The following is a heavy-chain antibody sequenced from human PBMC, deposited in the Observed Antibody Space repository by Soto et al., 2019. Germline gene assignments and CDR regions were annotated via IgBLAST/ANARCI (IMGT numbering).Heavy chain of an antibody. CDR1: GFSLSTSGVG. CDR3: AHITDTAMVLAYSDL. CDR2: IYWDDDK. Sequence: QITLKESGPTLVKPTQTLTLTCTFSGFSLSTSGVGVGWIRQPPGKALEWLALIYWDDDKRYSPSLKSRLTITKDTSKNQVVLTMTNMDPVDTATYYCAHITDTAMVLAYSDLWGRGTLVTVSS. J-gene: IGHJ2*01. V-gene: IGHV2-5*02. D-gene: IGHD5-18*01.